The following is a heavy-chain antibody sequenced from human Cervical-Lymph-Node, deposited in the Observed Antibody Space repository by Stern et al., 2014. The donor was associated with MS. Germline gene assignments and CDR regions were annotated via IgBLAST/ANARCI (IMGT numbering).Heavy chain of an antibody. Sequence: VQLVESGAEVKKPGESLRISCKGSGYGFTDYWIGWVRQVPGRGLEWMGPIYPGASDPRYSPSFQGQVTISADQSITTAYLQWRSLKASDTAIYYCARKTGGFDRWGQGTLVTVSS. CDR1: GYGFTDYW. CDR2: IYPGASDP. CDR3: ARKTGGFDR. V-gene: IGHV5-51*03. D-gene: IGHD3-10*01. J-gene: IGHJ4*02.